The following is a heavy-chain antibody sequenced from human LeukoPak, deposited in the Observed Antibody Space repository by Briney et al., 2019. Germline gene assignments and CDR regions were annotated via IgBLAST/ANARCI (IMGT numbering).Heavy chain of an antibody. CDR3: ARGVRWLQLSYFDY. CDR2: MCGSGGTT. J-gene: IGHJ4*02. V-gene: IGHV3-23*01. D-gene: IGHD5-24*01. CDR1: GFTFSNYA. Sequence: PGGSLRLSCTASGFTFSNYAMSWARRAPGKGLEWVSTMCGSGGTTYYADSVKGRFSISRDNSKNTLFLQLNSLRAEDAALYYCARGVRWLQLSYFDYWGQGTLVTVSS.